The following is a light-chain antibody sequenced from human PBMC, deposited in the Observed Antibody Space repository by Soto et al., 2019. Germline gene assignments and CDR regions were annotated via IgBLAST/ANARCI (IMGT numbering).Light chain of an antibody. V-gene: IGKV1-39*01. CDR2: GAS. CDR3: QQSFSTPRT. J-gene: IGKJ1*01. CDR1: QTISTY. Sequence: DIQMTQSPSPLSASVGDRVTITCRASQTISTYLNWYQQKPGKAPKLLIYGASSLQSGVPSRFSGSGSGTDFTLTISRLQPEDFGTYYCQQSFSTPRTFGQVTKVEIK.